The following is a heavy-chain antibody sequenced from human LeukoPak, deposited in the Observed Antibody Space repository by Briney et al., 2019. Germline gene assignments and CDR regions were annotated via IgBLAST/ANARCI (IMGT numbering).Heavy chain of an antibody. CDR2: IYSGGST. CDR3: ARGVYGSGSYYIDY. V-gene: IGHV3-53*01. D-gene: IGHD3-10*01. Sequence: GGSLRLSCAASGFTVSSNYMSWVRQAPGKGLEWVSVIYSGGSTYYADSVKGRFTISRDNSKNTLYLQMNSLRAEDTAVYYCARGVYGSGSYYIDYWGQGTLVTVSS. CDR1: GFTVSSNY. J-gene: IGHJ4*02.